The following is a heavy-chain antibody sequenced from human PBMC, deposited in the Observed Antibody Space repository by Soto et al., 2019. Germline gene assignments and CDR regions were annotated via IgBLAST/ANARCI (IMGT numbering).Heavy chain of an antibody. V-gene: IGHV4-59*01. CDR2: IYYSGST. J-gene: IGHJ5*02. CDR3: AREIHDIVLVPAAMGYNWFDP. D-gene: IGHD2-2*01. CDR1: GGSISSYY. Sequence: QVQLQESGPGLVKPSETLSLTCTVSGGSISSYYWSWIRQPPGKGLEWIGYIYYSGSTNYNPSLQSRVTISVDTSKNQISLKLSSVTAADTAVYYCAREIHDIVLVPAAMGYNWFDPWGQGTLVTVSS.